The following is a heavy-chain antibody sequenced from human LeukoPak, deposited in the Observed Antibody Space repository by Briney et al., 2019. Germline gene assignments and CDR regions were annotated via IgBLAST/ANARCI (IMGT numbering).Heavy chain of an antibody. J-gene: IGHJ5*02. CDR2: IYYSGST. CDR1: GGSISSSSYY. V-gene: IGHV4-39*07. Sequence: PSETLSLTCTVSGGSISSSSYYWGWIRQPPGKGLEWIGSIYYSGSTYYNPSLKSRVTISVDTSKNQFSLKLSSVTAADTAVYYCARGGTLRYFDWSAFDPWGQGTLVTVSS. D-gene: IGHD3-9*01. CDR3: ARGGTLRYFDWSAFDP.